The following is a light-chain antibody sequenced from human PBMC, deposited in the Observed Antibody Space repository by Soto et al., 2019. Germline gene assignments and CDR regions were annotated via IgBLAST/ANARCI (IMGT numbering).Light chain of an antibody. CDR3: QHFGSSLRT. V-gene: IGKV3-20*01. J-gene: IGKJ1*01. Sequence: ELVLMQSPGTMSLSPGEQATLSCRASQSVRNDHVDWYQQKTGQAPRLLIHGTSSRATGIPDRFSGSGSGTDFTLTINSLEPEDFAVYYCQHFGSSLRTFGQGTKVDIK. CDR1: QSVRNDH. CDR2: GTS.